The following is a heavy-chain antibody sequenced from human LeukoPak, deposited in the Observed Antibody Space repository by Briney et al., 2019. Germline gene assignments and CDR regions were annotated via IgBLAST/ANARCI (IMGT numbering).Heavy chain of an antibody. CDR2: INQDGSEK. V-gene: IGHV3-7*01. Sequence: GGSLRLSCAASGFTLSGFWMSWVRQAPGKGLEWVANINQDGSEKYYVDSVKGRFTISRDNAKGSLYLQMNSLRAEDTAVYYCARDQVGPEDWGQGTLVTVSS. D-gene: IGHD1-26*01. J-gene: IGHJ4*02. CDR3: ARDQVGPED. CDR1: GFTLSGFW.